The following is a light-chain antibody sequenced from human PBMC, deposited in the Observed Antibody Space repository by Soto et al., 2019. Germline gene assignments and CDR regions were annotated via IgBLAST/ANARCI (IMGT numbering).Light chain of an antibody. CDR1: QSVSNNY. CDR3: HQYGSSLGT. V-gene: IGKV3-20*01. Sequence: EIVLTQSPGTLSLSPGERATLSCRASQSVSNNYLAWYQQRAGQAPRLLIYDAVRRATGIPDRFSGSGSGTDFTLTISRLEPEDFAVYYCHQYGSSLGTFGQGTKVEV. J-gene: IGKJ2*01. CDR2: DAV.